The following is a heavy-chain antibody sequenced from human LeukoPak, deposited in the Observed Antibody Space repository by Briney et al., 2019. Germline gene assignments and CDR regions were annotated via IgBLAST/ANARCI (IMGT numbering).Heavy chain of an antibody. CDR3: AKVGVVAAAGFFDY. J-gene: IGHJ4*02. D-gene: IGHD6-13*01. CDR1: GFTLSNSG. V-gene: IGHV3-21*04. CDR2: IVSSSSYI. Sequence: PGGSLRLSCAASGFTLSNSGMNWVRQAPGKGLEWVSSIVSSSSYIYYADSVKGRFTISRDNAKNSLYLQMNSLRAEDTALYYCAKVGVVAAAGFFDYWGQGTLVTVSS.